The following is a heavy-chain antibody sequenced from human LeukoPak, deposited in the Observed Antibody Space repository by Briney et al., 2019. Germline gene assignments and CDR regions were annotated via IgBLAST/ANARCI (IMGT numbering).Heavy chain of an antibody. CDR3: ARQSFDYYYMDV. CDR1: CYSISSGYY. J-gene: IGHJ6*03. Sequence: SETLSLTCAVSCYSISSGYYWGWIRQPPGKGLEWIGSIYHSGSTNYNPYFKSRVTISVDTSKNQFSLKLSSVTAADTAVYYCARQSFDYYYMDVWGKGTTVTVSS. V-gene: IGHV4-38-2*01. CDR2: IYHSGST.